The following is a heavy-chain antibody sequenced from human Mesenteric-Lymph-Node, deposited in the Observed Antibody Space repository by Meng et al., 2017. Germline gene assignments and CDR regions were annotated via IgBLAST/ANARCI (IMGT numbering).Heavy chain of an antibody. CDR1: GYTFTSYD. D-gene: IGHD4-17*01. CDR2: MNPNSGNT. V-gene: IGHV1-8*03. Sequence: ASVKVSCKASGYTFTSYDINWVRQATGQGLEWMGWMNPNSGNTGYAQKFQGRVTITRNTSISTAYMELSSLRSDDTAVYHCARAIYGDPPGIDYWGQGTLVTVSS. J-gene: IGHJ4*02. CDR3: ARAIYGDPPGIDY.